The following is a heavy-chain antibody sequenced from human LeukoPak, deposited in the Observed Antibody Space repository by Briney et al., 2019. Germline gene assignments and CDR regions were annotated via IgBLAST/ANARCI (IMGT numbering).Heavy chain of an antibody. CDR3: ARGDYGDHNYYYYGMDV. V-gene: IGHV4-59*01. D-gene: IGHD4-17*01. CDR1: GGSISSYY. CDR2: IYYSGST. Sequence: PSETLSLTCTVSGGSISSYYWSWIRQPPGKGLEWIGYIYYSGSTNYNPSLESRVTISVDTSKNQFSLKLSSVTAADTAVYYCARGDYGDHNYYYYGMDVWGQGTTVTVSS. J-gene: IGHJ6*02.